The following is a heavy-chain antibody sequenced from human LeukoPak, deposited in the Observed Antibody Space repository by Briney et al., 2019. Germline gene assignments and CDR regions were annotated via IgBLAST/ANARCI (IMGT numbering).Heavy chain of an antibody. CDR1: GFTFSGSA. V-gene: IGHV3-73*01. Sequence: GGSLKLSCAASGFTFSGSAMHWVRQASGKGLEWVGRIRSKANSYATAYAAPVKGRFTISRDDSKNTAYLQMNSLKTEDTAVYYCTSRYCSGGSCYSFSDYWGQGILVTVSS. D-gene: IGHD2-15*01. CDR3: TSRYCSGGSCYSFSDY. CDR2: IRSKANSYAT. J-gene: IGHJ4*02.